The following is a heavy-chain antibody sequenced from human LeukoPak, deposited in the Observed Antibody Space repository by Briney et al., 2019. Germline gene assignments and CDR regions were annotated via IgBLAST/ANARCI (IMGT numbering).Heavy chain of an antibody. V-gene: IGHV1-69*01. Sequence: SVKVSCKASGGTFSSYAISWVRQARGQGLEWMGGIIPIFGTANYAQKFQGRVTITADESTSTAYMELSSLRSEDTAVYYCASNTYDFWSGYSQNPLDYWGQGTLVTVSS. CDR2: IIPIFGTA. J-gene: IGHJ4*02. CDR3: ASNTYDFWSGYSQNPLDY. CDR1: GGTFSSYA. D-gene: IGHD3-3*01.